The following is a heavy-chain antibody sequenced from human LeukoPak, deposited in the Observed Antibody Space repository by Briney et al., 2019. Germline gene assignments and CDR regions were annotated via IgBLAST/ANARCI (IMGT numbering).Heavy chain of an antibody. CDR1: GFTFSSYA. CDR2: ISGSGGST. D-gene: IGHD3-10*01. Sequence: GGSLRLSCAASGFTFSSYAMSWVPQAPGKGLEWVSAISGSGGSTYYADSVKGRFTISRDNSKNTLYLQMNSLRAEDTAVYYCSKDLGIVELGFGDPENLDYWAKGTLSPSPQ. V-gene: IGHV3-23*01. J-gene: IGHJ4*02. CDR3: SKDLGIVELGFGDPENLDY.